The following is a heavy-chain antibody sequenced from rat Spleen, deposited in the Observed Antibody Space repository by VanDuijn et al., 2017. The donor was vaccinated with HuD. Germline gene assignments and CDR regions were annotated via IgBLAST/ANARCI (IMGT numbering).Heavy chain of an antibody. J-gene: IGHJ2*01. Sequence: QVQLKESGPGLVQPSQTLSLTCTVSGFSLTSNGVSWVRQPPGKGLEWIAAISTGGNTYYNSDLRSRLSISRDTSKIQVFLKMNNMHTEDTATSPCVRANRESYAHFDYWGQGIMVTVSS. CDR2: ISTGGNT. CDR1: GFSLTSNG. D-gene: IGHD1-12*01. CDR3: VRANRESYAHFDY. V-gene: IGHV2S12*01.